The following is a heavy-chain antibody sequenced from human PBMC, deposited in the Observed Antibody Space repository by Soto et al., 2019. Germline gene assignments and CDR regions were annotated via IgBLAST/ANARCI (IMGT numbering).Heavy chain of an antibody. D-gene: IGHD5-18*01. V-gene: IGHV3-9*01. Sequence: EVQLVESGGGLVQPGRSLRLSCAASGFTFDDYAMHWVRQAPGKGLEWVSGISCNSSSIGYAGSVKGRFTISRDNAKNSLYLQMNSLRAEHTAFYYCAKDNSPMATTYYFDYWGQGTLVTVSS. J-gene: IGHJ4*02. CDR3: AKDNSPMATTYYFDY. CDR1: GFTFDDYA. CDR2: ISCNSSSI.